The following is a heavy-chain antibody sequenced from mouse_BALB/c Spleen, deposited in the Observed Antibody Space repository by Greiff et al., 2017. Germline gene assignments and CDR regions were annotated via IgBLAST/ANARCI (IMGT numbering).Heavy chain of an antibody. D-gene: IGHD2-14*01. CDR2: ISSGGST. CDR3: ARGEVPFDY. V-gene: IGHV5-6-5*01. J-gene: IGHJ2*01. CDR1: GFTFSSYA. Sequence: EVQLVESGGGLVKPGGSLKLSCAASGFTFSSYAMSWVRQTPEKRLEWVASISSGGSTYYPGSVKGRFTISRDNARNILYLQMSSLRSEDTAMYYCARGEVPFDYWGQGTTLTVSS.